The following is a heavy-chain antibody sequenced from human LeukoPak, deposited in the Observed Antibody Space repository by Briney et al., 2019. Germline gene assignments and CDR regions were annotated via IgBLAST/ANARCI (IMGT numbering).Heavy chain of an antibody. CDR2: MYSSGST. CDR3: ARGRAYYDSSGFFNY. Sequence: PSETLSLTCTGSGGSISGYYWNWIRQPAGKGLEWIGRMYSSGSTSYNPSLTSRVTMSVDTPENQFSLNLNSVTAADTAFYYCARGRAYYDSSGFFNYWGQGILVTVSS. J-gene: IGHJ4*02. CDR1: GGSISGYY. V-gene: IGHV4-4*07. D-gene: IGHD3-22*01.